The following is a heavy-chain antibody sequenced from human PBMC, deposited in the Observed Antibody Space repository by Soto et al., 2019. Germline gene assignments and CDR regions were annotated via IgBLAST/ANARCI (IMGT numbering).Heavy chain of an antibody. D-gene: IGHD4-17*01. CDR2: ISGSGGST. V-gene: IGHV3-23*01. CDR1: GFTFSSYA. J-gene: IGHJ4*02. CDR3: AKDVVNGDYEWWFDY. Sequence: GGSLRLSCAASGFTFSSYAMSWVRQAPGKGLEWVSAISGSGGSTYYADSVKGRFTISRDNSKNTLYLQMNSLRAEDTAVYYCAKDVVNGDYEWWFDYWGQGTLVTVSS.